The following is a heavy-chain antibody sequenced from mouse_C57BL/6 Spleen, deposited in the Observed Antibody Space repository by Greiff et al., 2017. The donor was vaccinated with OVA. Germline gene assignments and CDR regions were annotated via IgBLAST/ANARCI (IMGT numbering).Heavy chain of an antibody. J-gene: IGHJ4*01. Sequence: EVMLVESGGDLVKPGGSLKLSCAASGFTFSSYGMSWVRQTPDKRLEWVATISSGGSYTYYPDSVKGRITISRDNAKNTLYLQMSSLKSEDTAMYYCARHERGDYAMDYWGQGTSVTVSS. CDR2: ISSGGSYT. CDR1: GFTFSSYG. CDR3: ARHERGDYAMDY. V-gene: IGHV5-6*01.